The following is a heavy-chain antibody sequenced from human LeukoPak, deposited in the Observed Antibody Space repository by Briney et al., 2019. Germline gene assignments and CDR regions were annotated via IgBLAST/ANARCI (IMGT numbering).Heavy chain of an antibody. V-gene: IGHV4-39*07. CDR3: ARMVDSSGFSPCQH. Sequence: SETLSLTCTVSGGSISSSSYYWGWIRQPPGKGLEWIGSIYYSGSTYYNPSLKSRVTISVDTSKNQFSLKLSSVTAADTAVYYCARMVDSSGFSPCQHWGQGTLVTVSS. J-gene: IGHJ1*01. D-gene: IGHD3-22*01. CDR2: IYYSGST. CDR1: GGSISSSSYY.